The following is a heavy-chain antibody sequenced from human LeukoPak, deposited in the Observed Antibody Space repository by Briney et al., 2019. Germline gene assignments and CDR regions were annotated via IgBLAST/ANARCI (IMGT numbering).Heavy chain of an antibody. J-gene: IGHJ3*02. D-gene: IGHD4-17*01. CDR3: ARDPNGDYIGAFDM. Sequence: GGSLRLSCTASGFTFSAYAMMWVRQAPGEGPEWVSAIRGGGTSEFYADSVEGRFRISRDNSKDTLFLQMNSLRAEDTAVYYCARDPNGDYIGAFDMWGPGTMVTVSS. CDR1: GFTFSAYA. V-gene: IGHV3-23*01. CDR2: IRGGGTSE.